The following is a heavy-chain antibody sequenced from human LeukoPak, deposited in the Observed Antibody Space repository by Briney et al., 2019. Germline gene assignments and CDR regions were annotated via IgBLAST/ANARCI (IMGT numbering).Heavy chain of an antibody. CDR1: GGSIRSSYYY. CDR3: ARVGTIFGVVIEENWFDP. D-gene: IGHD3-3*01. V-gene: IGHV4-39*01. J-gene: IGHJ5*02. Sequence: SETLSLTCTVSGGSIRSSYYYWGWIRQPPGKGLEWIGSIYDSGSTYYNPSLKSRVTISVDTSKNQFSLKLNSVTAADTAVYYCARVGTIFGVVIEENWFDPWGQGTLVTVSS. CDR2: IYDSGST.